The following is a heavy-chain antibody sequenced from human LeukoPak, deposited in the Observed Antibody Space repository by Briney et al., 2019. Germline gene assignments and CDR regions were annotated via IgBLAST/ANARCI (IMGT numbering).Heavy chain of an antibody. CDR3: ARGRSRDGYNYDY. J-gene: IGHJ4*02. CDR1: SGSISTYY. V-gene: IGHV4-59*01. CDR2: IYYSGST. Sequence: SETLSLTCTVSSGSISTYYWSWIRQPPGKGLEWIGYIYYSGSTNYTPSLKSRVTISVDTSKNQFSLNLSSVTAADTAVYYCARGRSRDGYNYDYWGQGTLVTVSS. D-gene: IGHD5-24*01.